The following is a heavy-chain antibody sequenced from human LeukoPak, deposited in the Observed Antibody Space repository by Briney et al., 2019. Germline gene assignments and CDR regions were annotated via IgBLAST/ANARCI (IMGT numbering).Heavy chain of an antibody. CDR1: GFTFSSYA. CDR3: AKHSSGSKSFDY. V-gene: IGHV3-30-3*02. Sequence: GGSLRLSCAASGFTFSSYAMHWVRQAPGKGLEWVAVISYDGSNKYYADSVKGRFTISRDNSKNTLYLQMNSLRAEDTAVYYCAKHSSGSKSFDYWGQGTLVTVSS. CDR2: ISYDGSNK. J-gene: IGHJ4*02.